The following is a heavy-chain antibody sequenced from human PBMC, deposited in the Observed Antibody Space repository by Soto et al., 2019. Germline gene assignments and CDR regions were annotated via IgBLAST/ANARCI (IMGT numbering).Heavy chain of an antibody. Sequence: QVQLQQWGAGLLKPSETLSLTCAVYGGSFSGYQWTWIRQTPGKGLEWIGEIHDSGNINYNPSLKGRVTILLDTPKKQISLRLSSVTAADSAVYYCARGLILWFGELSRRGGYYYYMDVWGKGTAVTVSS. CDR1: GGSFSGYQ. CDR2: IHDSGNI. V-gene: IGHV4-34*01. D-gene: IGHD3-10*01. J-gene: IGHJ6*03. CDR3: ARGLILWFGELSRRGGYYYYMDV.